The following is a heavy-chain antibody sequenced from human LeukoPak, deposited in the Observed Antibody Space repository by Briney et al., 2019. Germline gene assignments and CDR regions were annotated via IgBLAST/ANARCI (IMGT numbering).Heavy chain of an antibody. D-gene: IGHD3-10*01. CDR2: IIPIFGTA. Sequence: GASVKVSCKASGGTFSNYAISWVRQAPGQGLEWMGGIIPIFGTANYAQKFQGRVTMTRDTSTSTVYMELRSLRSDDTAVYYCARDPQYYYGSGRNPNAFDIWGQGTMVTVSS. CDR3: ARDPQYYYGSGRNPNAFDI. J-gene: IGHJ3*02. V-gene: IGHV1-69*05. CDR1: GGTFSNYA.